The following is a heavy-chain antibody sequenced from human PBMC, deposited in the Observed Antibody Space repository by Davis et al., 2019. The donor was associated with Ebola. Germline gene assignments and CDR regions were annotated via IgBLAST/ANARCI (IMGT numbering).Heavy chain of an antibody. V-gene: IGHV3-74*01. CDR1: GITPRSYW. Sequence: PGGSLRLSCAGSGITPRSYWMHWVLQAPGKGLVWFSRISPDGSRTDYAASVRGRFSISRDTAKNTLFLQMNSLRVEDTAVYYCAKDFGGPVDNWGQGTLVTVSS. CDR2: ISPDGSRT. CDR3: AKDFGGPVDN. J-gene: IGHJ4*02. D-gene: IGHD3-3*01.